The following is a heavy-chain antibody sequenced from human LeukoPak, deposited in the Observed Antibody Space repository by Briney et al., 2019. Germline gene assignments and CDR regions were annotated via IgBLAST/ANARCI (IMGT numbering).Heavy chain of an antibody. V-gene: IGHV3-33*08. CDR3: VATVTYYVDY. Sequence: GGSLRLSCSASGFTFSSYAMHWVRQAPGKGLEWVAVIWYDGSNKYYADSVKGRFTISRDNSKNTLYLQMNSLRAEDTAVYYCVATVTYYVDYWGQGTLVIVSS. CDR2: IWYDGSNK. D-gene: IGHD4-17*01. CDR1: GFTFSSYA. J-gene: IGHJ4*02.